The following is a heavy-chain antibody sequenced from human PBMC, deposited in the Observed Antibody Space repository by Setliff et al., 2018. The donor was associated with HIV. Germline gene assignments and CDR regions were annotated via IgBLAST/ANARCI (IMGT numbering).Heavy chain of an antibody. CDR2: MNPNTGVS. J-gene: IGHJ6*04. D-gene: IGHD3-10*01. CDR3: ARGKGVGGVVITGGLDV. Sequence: VSCKASGHTFTNVDIHWLRRATGQGLEWMGWMNPNTGVSGYALKFQARVTMTRDTSISTAYMELSSLTSEDTAVYYCARGKGVGGVVITGGLDVWGKGTTVTVSS. CDR1: GHTFTNVD. V-gene: IGHV1-8*01.